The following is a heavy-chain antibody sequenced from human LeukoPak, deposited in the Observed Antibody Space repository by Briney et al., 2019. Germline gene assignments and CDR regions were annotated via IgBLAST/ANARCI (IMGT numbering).Heavy chain of an antibody. CDR3: TRDLQGYFSGWNRGDY. CDR1: GFTFRTYW. CDR2: IKQDGTEK. Sequence: GGSLRLSCVASGFTFRTYWMSWVRQAPGKGLEWVGIIKQDGTEKYYVDSVKGRFTISRDNAKNSLYLHMNSLRAEDTAVYYCTRDLQGYFSGWNRGDYWGQGPLVAVSS. J-gene: IGHJ4*02. V-gene: IGHV3-7*01. D-gene: IGHD6-19*01.